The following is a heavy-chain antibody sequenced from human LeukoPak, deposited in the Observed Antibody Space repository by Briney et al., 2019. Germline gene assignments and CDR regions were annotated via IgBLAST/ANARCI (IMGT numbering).Heavy chain of an antibody. CDR2: ISPITSTK. CDR3: AKASNYGSGSYYPRGVDY. D-gene: IGHD3-10*01. J-gene: IGHJ4*02. Sequence: GGSLSLSCAASGFTFSSYSMNWIRQTPGKGLEWVSYISPITSTKHYADSVEGRFTISRDDARKSLSLQMNSLRAEDTAVYYCAKASNYGSGSYYPRGVDYWGQGTLVTVSS. CDR1: GFTFSSYS. V-gene: IGHV3-48*04.